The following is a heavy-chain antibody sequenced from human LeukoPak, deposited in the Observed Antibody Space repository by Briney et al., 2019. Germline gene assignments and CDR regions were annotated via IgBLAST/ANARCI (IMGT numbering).Heavy chain of an antibody. CDR1: GGSISSRNW. J-gene: IGHJ4*02. V-gene: IGHV4-4*02. Sequence: SGTLSLTCAVSGGSISSRNWWSWVRQPPGKGLEWIGEIDHSGRTNYNPSPKSRVTISVDKSKNQFSLKLTSVTAADTAVYYCARGEYSNSRSFDYWGRGTLVTVSS. CDR3: ARGEYSNSRSFDY. CDR2: IDHSGRT. D-gene: IGHD6-6*01.